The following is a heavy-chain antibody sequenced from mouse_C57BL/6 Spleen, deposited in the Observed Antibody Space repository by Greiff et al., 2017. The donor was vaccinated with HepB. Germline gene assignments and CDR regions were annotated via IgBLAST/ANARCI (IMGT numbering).Heavy chain of an antibody. CDR1: GYAFSSYW. J-gene: IGHJ3*01. D-gene: IGHD1-1*01. CDR2: IYPGDGDT. Sequence: VQLQQSGAELVKPGASVKISCKASGYAFSSYWMNWVKQRPGKGLEWIGQIYPGDGDTNYNGKFKGKATLTADKSSSTAYMQLSSLTSEDSAVYFCARAPPSYGSSYRAWFAYWGQGTLVTVSA. CDR3: ARAPPSYGSSYRAWFAY. V-gene: IGHV1-80*01.